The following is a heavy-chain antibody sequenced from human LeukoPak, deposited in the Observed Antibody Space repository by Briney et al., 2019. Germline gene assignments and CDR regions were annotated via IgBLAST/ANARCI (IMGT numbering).Heavy chain of an antibody. J-gene: IGHJ4*02. V-gene: IGHV1-2*02. CDR1: GYTFTGYY. Sequence: WASVKVSCKASGYTFTGYYMHWVRQAPGQGLEWMGWINPNSGGTNYAQKFQGRVTMTRDTSISTAYMELSRLRSDDTAVYYCARGKGSRLQRLVPPGPYWGQGTLVTVSS. CDR2: INPNSGGT. D-gene: IGHD6-13*01. CDR3: ARGKGSRLQRLVPPGPY.